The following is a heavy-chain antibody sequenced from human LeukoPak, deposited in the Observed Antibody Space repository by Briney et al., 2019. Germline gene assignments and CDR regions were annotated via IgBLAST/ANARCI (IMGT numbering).Heavy chain of an antibody. CDR3: AKDRSTRGYSSPDYFDY. Sequence: GGSLRLSCATSGILFSTSDMHWVRQAPGQGLDWGAFRRFDVNEKFYADSVKGRFTISRDNSKNTRYLQMNSLRAEDTAVHYCAKDRSTRGYSSPDYFDYWGQGTLVTVSS. CDR2: RRFDVNEK. J-gene: IGHJ4*02. CDR1: GILFSTSD. V-gene: IGHV3-30*02. D-gene: IGHD3-22*01.